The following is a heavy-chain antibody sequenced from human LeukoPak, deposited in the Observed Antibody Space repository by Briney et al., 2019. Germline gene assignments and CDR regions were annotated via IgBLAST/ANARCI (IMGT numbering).Heavy chain of an antibody. Sequence: ASVKVSCKVSGYTITALSMHWVRQAPGGGVEWMGGFDPEDGETIYAQKFQGRVTMTEDTSTDTAYMELSSLRSEDTAVYYCATTLLRYYDSSYYFDYWGQGTLVTVSS. J-gene: IGHJ4*02. V-gene: IGHV1-24*01. CDR2: FDPEDGET. CDR3: ATTLLRYYDSSYYFDY. D-gene: IGHD3-22*01. CDR1: GYTITALS.